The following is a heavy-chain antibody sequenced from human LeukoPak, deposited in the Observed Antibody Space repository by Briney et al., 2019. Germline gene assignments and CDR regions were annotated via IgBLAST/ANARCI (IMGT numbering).Heavy chain of an antibody. CDR3: ARHKGGPYDFWSGRYNWFDP. J-gene: IGHJ5*02. D-gene: IGHD3-3*01. Sequence: SETLSLTCTVSGGSISSASYYWGWIRQPPGKGLEWIGNIHYSGSPFYNPSLKSRVTISVDTSKNQFSLKLSSVTAADTAVYYCARHKGGPYDFWSGRYNWFDPWGQGTLVTVSS. V-gene: IGHV4-39*01. CDR1: GGSISSASYY. CDR2: IHYSGSP.